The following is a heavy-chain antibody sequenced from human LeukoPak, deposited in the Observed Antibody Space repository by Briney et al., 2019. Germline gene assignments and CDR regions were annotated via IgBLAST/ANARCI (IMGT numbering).Heavy chain of an antibody. V-gene: IGHV5-51*04. CDR2: MYAGDSDT. CDR1: GYSFTSYW. J-gene: IGHJ4*02. CDR3: ARMEIQLWTFDY. D-gene: IGHD5-18*01. Sequence: GEVLKISCKGSGYSFTSYWIGWVRPMPGKGLEWMGIMYAGDSDTRYSPCFQGQVTSSADEPISTAYLQWSSLKASDTAMYYCARMEIQLWTFDYWGQATLVTVSS.